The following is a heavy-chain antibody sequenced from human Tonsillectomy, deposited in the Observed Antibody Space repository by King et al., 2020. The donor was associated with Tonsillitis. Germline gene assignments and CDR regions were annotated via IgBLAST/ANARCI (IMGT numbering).Heavy chain of an antibody. D-gene: IGHD2-15*01. V-gene: IGHV1-3*01. Sequence: VQLVQSGAEVKKPGASVKISCKTSGYSFTVHPMHWVRQAPGQRLEWMGWINSGNGNTHYSQKFQGRVTITRDTSASTTFMELTSLRSEDTAVYYCARDHRYCSGGSCYFPPDCWGQGTLVTVSS. CDR2: INSGNGNT. CDR3: ARDHRYCSGGSCYFPPDC. CDR1: GYSFTVHP. J-gene: IGHJ4*02.